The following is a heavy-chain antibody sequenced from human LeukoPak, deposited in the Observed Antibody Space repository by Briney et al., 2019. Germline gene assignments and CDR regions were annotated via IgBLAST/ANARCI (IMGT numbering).Heavy chain of an antibody. Sequence: GGSLRLSCAASGLTFDDDGMSWVRQAPGKGLEWVAGIHWSGGGTGYADSVKGRFTISRDNAKNSLYLQMNSLRAEDTALYYCARAPTFDYMDVWRKGTTVTVSS. J-gene: IGHJ6*03. V-gene: IGHV3-20*04. CDR3: ARAPTFDYMDV. CDR2: IHWSGGGT. CDR1: GLTFDDDG. D-gene: IGHD2/OR15-2a*01.